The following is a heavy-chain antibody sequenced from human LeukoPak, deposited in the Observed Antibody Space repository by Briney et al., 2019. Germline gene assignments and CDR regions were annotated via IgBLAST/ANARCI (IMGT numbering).Heavy chain of an antibody. V-gene: IGHV3-21*01. D-gene: IGHD1-26*01. CDR3: ARGAGSGSFSTTIDY. CDR2: ISSSSGYI. J-gene: IGHJ4*02. Sequence: GGSLRLSCAASGFTFRSYSMNWVRQAPGKGLEWVSSISSSSGYIYYADSLKGRFTISRDNAKNSLYLQMNSLTAEDTAVYYCARGAGSGSFSTTIDYWGQGTLVTVSS. CDR1: GFTFRSYS.